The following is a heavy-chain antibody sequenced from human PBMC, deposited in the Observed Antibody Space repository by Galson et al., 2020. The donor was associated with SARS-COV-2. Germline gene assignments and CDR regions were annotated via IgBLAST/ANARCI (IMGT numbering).Heavy chain of an antibody. Sequence: SVKVSCKASGGTFSSYAISWVRQAPGQGLEWMGGIIPIFGTANYAQKFQGRVTITADESTSTAYMELSSLRSEDTAVYYCGGGVGSSWYTNDAFDIWGQGTMATVSS. V-gene: IGHV1-69*13. D-gene: IGHD6-13*01. CDR1: GGTFSSYA. J-gene: IGHJ3*02. CDR3: GGGVGSSWYTNDAFDI. CDR2: IIPIFGTA.